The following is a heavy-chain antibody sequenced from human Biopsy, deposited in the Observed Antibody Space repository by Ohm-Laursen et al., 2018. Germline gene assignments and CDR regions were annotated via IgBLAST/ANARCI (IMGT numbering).Heavy chain of an antibody. V-gene: IGHV4-59*07. D-gene: IGHD5-18*01. CDR3: ARGSSYGYDFDY. CDR2: IYYSGST. CDR1: DGSINSYY. Sequence: SDTLSLTCTVSDGSINSYYWNWIRQPPGKRLEWIGNIYYSGSTNFNPSLKSRVTISVDTSKNQFSLKLSSVTAADMAVYFCARGSSYGYDFDYWGQGTLVAVSS. J-gene: IGHJ4*02.